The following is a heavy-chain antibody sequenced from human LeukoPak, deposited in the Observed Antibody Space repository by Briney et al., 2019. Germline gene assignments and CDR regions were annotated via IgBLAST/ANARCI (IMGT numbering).Heavy chain of an antibody. CDR1: GGSTSSGSYY. CDR3: ARVGILDFWSGYREPDV. CDR2: IYTSGST. D-gene: IGHD3-3*01. V-gene: IGHV4-61*02. Sequence: SETLSLTCTVSGGSTSSGSYYWSWIRQPAGKGLEWIGRIYTSGSTNYNPSLKSRVTISVDTSKNQFSLKLSSVTAADTAVYYCARVGILDFWSGYREPDVWGKGTTVTVSS. J-gene: IGHJ6*04.